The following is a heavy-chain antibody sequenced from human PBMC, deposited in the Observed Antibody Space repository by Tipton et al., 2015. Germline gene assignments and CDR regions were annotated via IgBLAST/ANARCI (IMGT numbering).Heavy chain of an antibody. J-gene: IGHJ4*02. Sequence: GSLRLSCAASGFTFSNYAMSWVRQAPGKGLEWVSAISGSGGSTYYADSVKGRFTISRDNSNNTLFLQMNSLRAEDTAVYFCASGIYFDSRGPDYWGQGTLVTVSS. V-gene: IGHV3-23*01. CDR2: ISGSGGST. D-gene: IGHD3-22*01. CDR3: ASGIYFDSRGPDY. CDR1: GFTFSNYA.